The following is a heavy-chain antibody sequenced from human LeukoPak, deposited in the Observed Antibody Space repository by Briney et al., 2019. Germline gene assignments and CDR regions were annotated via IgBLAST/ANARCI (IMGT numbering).Heavy chain of an antibody. D-gene: IGHD4-23*01. CDR3: ARDYGGNSLRHYFDY. Sequence: SETLSLTCTVSGGSISSYYWSWIRQPPGKGLEWIGYIYYSGSTNYNPSLKSRVTISVDTSKNQFSLKLSSVTAADTAVYYCARDYGGNSLRHYFDYWGQGTLVTVSS. V-gene: IGHV4-59*01. CDR2: IYYSGST. CDR1: GGSISSYY. J-gene: IGHJ4*02.